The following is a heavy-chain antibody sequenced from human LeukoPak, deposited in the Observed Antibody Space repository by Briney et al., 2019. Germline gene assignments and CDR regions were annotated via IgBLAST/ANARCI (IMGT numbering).Heavy chain of an antibody. J-gene: IGHJ5*02. CDR3: ARDQGVIGGRDWFDP. CDR2: IYTSGST. D-gene: IGHD3-10*01. V-gene: IGHV4-4*07. Sequence: NPSETLSLTCTVSGGSISSYYWSWIRQPAGKGLEWIGRIYTSGSTNYNPSLKSRVTMSVDTSKNQFSLKLSSVTAADTAVYYCARDQGVIGGRDWFDPWGQGTLVTVSS. CDR1: GGSISSYY.